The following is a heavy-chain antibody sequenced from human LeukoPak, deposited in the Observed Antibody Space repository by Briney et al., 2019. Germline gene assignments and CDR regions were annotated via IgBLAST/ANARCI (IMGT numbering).Heavy chain of an antibody. CDR2: ISSNGGRT. CDR3: VKGGPVAAGTWFDP. D-gene: IGHD6-13*01. Sequence: GGSLRLSCSASGFTFSSYAMHWVRQAPGKGLEYVSGISSNGGRTYYADSVKGRFTISRDNSKNTLYLQMSSLRGEDTAAYYCVKGGPVAAGTWFDPWGQGTLVSVSS. CDR1: GFTFSSYA. J-gene: IGHJ5*02. V-gene: IGHV3-64D*06.